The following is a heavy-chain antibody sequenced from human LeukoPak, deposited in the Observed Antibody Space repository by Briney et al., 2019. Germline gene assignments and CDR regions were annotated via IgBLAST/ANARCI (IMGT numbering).Heavy chain of an antibody. CDR3: AKDFSGSYYGICDY. CDR2: ISGSGGST. V-gene: IGHV3-23*01. Sequence: GGSLRLSCAASGFTFSSYAMSWVRQAPGKGLEWVSAISGSGGSTYYADSVKGRFAISRDNSKNTLYLQMNSLRAEDMAIYYCAKDFSGSYYGICDYWGQGTLVTVSS. J-gene: IGHJ4*02. D-gene: IGHD1-26*01. CDR1: GFTFSSYA.